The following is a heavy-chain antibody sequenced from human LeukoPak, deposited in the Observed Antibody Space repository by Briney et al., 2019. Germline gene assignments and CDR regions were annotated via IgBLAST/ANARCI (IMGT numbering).Heavy chain of an antibody. CDR3: ASGWDVWSAFDI. V-gene: IGHV4-31*03. CDR1: GGSISSGGYY. Sequence: PSETLSLTCTVSGGSISSGGYYWSWIRQHPGKGLEWIGYIYYSGSTYYNPSLKSRVTISVDTSKNQFSLKLSSVTAADTAVYYCASGWDVWSAFDIWGQGTMVTVSS. D-gene: IGHD3-10*01. J-gene: IGHJ3*02. CDR2: IYYSGST.